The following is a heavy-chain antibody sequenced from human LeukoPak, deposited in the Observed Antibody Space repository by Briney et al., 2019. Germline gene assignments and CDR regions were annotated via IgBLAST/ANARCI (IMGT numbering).Heavy chain of an antibody. CDR3: AKDTTAWWYHRAYMDV. CDR1: GFTFSSYA. J-gene: IGHJ6*03. Sequence: GGSLRLSCAASGFTFSSYAMSWVRQAPGGGLEWVSAISGSGDTTYHADSVKGRFTISRDNSENRLSLQMDSLRAEDTAVYFCAKDTTAWWYHRAYMDVWGKGSTVTVSS. D-gene: IGHD2-15*01. CDR2: ISGSGDTT. V-gene: IGHV3-23*01.